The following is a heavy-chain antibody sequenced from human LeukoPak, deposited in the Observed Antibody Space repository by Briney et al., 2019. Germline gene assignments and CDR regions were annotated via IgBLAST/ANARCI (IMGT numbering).Heavy chain of an antibody. V-gene: IGHV4-38-2*01. D-gene: IGHD4-17*01. CDR1: GYSISSGYY. CDR3: ARVDGDYPNWFDP. CDR2: IYHSGST. Sequence: SETLSLTCAVSGYSISSGYYWGWIRQPPGKGLEWIGSIYHSGSTYYNPSLKSRVTISVDTSKNQFSLKLSSGTAADTAVYYCARVDGDYPNWFDPWGQGTLVTVSS. J-gene: IGHJ5*02.